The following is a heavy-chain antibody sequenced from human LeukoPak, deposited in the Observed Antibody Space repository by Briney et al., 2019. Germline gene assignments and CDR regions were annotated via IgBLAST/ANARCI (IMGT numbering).Heavy chain of an antibody. D-gene: IGHD5-18*01. V-gene: IGHV3-11*01. CDR2: ISSGGGTI. Sequence: GGSLRLSCAASGFTFSDYYMSWIRQAPGKGLEWVSYISSGGGTIYYADSVKGRFTISRDNAKNSLYLQMNSLRAEDTAVYYCARLIYSYGCDYWGQGTLVTVSS. CDR3: ARLIYSYGCDY. CDR1: GFTFSDYY. J-gene: IGHJ4*02.